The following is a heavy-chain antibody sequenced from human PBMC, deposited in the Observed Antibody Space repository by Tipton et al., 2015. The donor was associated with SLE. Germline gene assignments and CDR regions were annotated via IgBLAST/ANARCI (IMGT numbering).Heavy chain of an antibody. CDR1: GGSISSYY. D-gene: IGHD6-13*01. J-gene: IGHJ2*01. Sequence: TLSLTCTVSGGSISSYYWSWIRQPPGKGLEWIGYIHYSGSSNYNPSLKSRVTISVDTSKNQFYLKLSSVTAADTGVYYCERALGGGQQLVRYFDLWGRGTLDTDST. V-gene: IGHV4-59*01. CDR3: ERALGGGQQLVRYFDL. CDR2: IHYSGSS.